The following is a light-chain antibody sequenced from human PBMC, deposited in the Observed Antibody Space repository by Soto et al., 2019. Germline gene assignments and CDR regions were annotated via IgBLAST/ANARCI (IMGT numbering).Light chain of an antibody. CDR1: QSVSSY. CDR3: QQRSNWPLLT. Sequence: EIVLTQSPATLSLSPGERATLSCRASQSVSSYLSWYQQKPGQAPRLLIDDASNRATGIPARFSGSGSGTDFTLAISSVEAEDFAVYYCQQRSNWPLLTFGGGTKVDIK. CDR2: DAS. J-gene: IGKJ4*01. V-gene: IGKV3-11*01.